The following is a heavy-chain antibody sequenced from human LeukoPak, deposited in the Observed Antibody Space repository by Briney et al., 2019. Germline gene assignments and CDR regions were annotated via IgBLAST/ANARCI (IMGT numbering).Heavy chain of an antibody. CDR1: GGSFSGYY. V-gene: IGHV4-34*01. Sequence: SETLSLTCAVYGGSFSGYYWSWIRQPPGKGLEWIGEINHSGSTNYNPSLKSRVTISVDTSKNQFSLKLSSETAADTAVYYCLNWNGGYWGQGTLVTVSS. D-gene: IGHD1-20*01. CDR2: INHSGST. CDR3: LNWNGGY. J-gene: IGHJ4*02.